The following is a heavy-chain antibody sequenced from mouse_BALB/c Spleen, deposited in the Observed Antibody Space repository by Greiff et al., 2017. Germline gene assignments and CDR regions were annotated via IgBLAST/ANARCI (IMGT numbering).Heavy chain of an antibody. V-gene: IGHV1-69*02. D-gene: IGHD1-1*02. CDR1: GYTFTSYW. CDR2: IDPSDSYT. CDR3: AKGIYGSYYAMDY. Sequence: QVQLQQPGAELVKPGASVKLSCKASGYTFTSYWMHWVKQRPGQGLEWIGEIDPSDSYTNYNQKFKGKATLTVDKSSSTAYMQLSSLTSEDSAVYYCAKGIYGSYYAMDYWGQGTSVTVSS. J-gene: IGHJ4*01.